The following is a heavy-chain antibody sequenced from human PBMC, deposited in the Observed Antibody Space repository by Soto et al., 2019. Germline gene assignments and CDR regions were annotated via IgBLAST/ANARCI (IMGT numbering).Heavy chain of an antibody. CDR1: GGTFSSYA. J-gene: IGHJ4*02. CDR2: IIPMIGTA. CDR3: ARGLGAVAVAGRAVAY. D-gene: IGHD6-19*01. Sequence: QVQLVQSGAEVKKPGSSVKVSCKASGGTFSSYATSWVRQAPGQGLEWMGGIIPMIGTAHYAQKSQGRVTSAAYESTSTAYMEPSGLSSEDTADYYCARGLGAVAVAGRAVAYWGQGSVVIVSS. V-gene: IGHV1-69*12.